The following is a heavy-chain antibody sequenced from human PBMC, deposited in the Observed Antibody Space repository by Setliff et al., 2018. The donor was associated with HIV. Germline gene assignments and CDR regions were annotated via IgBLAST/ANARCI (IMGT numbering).Heavy chain of an antibody. CDR3: ARMEYSGYNNLYYGMDV. J-gene: IGHJ6*02. CDR2: IDWDDDK. D-gene: IGHD5-12*01. V-gene: IGHV2-70*11. CDR1: GFSLSTDGMC. Sequence: SGPTLVNPTETLTLTCTFSGFSLSTDGMCVSWIRQPPGKALEWLARIDWDDDKYYSTSLKTRLTIAKDTSKNQVVLTMTNMDPVDTATYYCARMEYSGYNNLYYGMDVWGQGTTVTVSS.